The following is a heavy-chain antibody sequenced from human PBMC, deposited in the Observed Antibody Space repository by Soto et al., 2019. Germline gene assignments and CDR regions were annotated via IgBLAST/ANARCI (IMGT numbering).Heavy chain of an antibody. CDR1: GFTFSSYA. D-gene: IGHD3-22*01. J-gene: IGHJ1*01. CDR2: ISGSGGST. Sequence: GGSLRLSCAASGFTFSSYAMSWVRQAPGKGLEWVSAISGSGGSTYYADSVKGRFTISRDNSKNTLYLQMNSLRAEDTAVYYCAKDFRLVVINEGFYFQHWGQGTLVTVSS. CDR3: AKDFRLVVINEGFYFQH. V-gene: IGHV3-23*01.